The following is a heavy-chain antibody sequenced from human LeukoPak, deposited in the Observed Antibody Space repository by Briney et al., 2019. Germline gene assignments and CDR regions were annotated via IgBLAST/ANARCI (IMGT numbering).Heavy chain of an antibody. CDR3: AKELGYCSGGSCPFDY. CDR1: GFTFSSYA. V-gene: IGHV3-23*01. Sequence: GGSLRLSCAASGFTFSSYAMSWVRQAPGKGLEWVSAISGSGGSAYYADSVKGRFTISRDNSKNTLYLQMNSLRAEDTAVYYCAKELGYCSGGSCPFDYWGQGTLVTVSS. J-gene: IGHJ4*02. D-gene: IGHD2-15*01. CDR2: ISGSGGSA.